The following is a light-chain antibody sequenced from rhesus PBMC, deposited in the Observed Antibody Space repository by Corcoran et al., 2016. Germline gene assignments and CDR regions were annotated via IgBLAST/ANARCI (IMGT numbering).Light chain of an antibody. CDR3: LQYNSDLYS. CDR2: YDS. Sequence: DIQMTQSPSSLFASVGDRVTIACRASQAINIYLSLYQQKPGKAPKILIFYDSALKSGVPSRLSGSGSGTDFSLTISSLQPEDVATYFCLQYNSDLYSFGQGTKVELK. V-gene: IGKV1-43*02. CDR1: QAINIY. J-gene: IGKJ2*01.